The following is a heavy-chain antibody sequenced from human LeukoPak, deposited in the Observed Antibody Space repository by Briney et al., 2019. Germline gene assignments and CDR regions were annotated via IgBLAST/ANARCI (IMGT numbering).Heavy chain of an antibody. J-gene: IGHJ4*02. CDR3: ARHYTNVPAATMFPGL. Sequence: PGGSLRLSCAASGFTFSSYSMNWVRQAPGKGLEWVSSISSSSSYIYYADSVKGRFTISRDNSKDTLYLQMNSLRAEDTAVYYCARHYTNVPAATMFPGLWGQGTLVTVSS. D-gene: IGHD2-2*01. V-gene: IGHV3-21*01. CDR1: GFTFSSYS. CDR2: ISSSSSYI.